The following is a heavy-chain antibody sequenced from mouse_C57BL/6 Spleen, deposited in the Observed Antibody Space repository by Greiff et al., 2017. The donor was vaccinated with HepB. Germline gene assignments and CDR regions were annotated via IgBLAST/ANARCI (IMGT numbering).Heavy chain of an antibody. V-gene: IGHV5-9*01. CDR3: ARPDGYYVGFAY. Sequence: EVQGLESGGGLVKLGGSLKLSCAASGSPLSTYTMSWVRQIPGKRLEWVATICGGGGNTYYPDSVKGRFTISRDNAKNTLYLQMSSLRSEDTALYYCARPDGYYVGFAYWGQGTLVTVSA. D-gene: IGHD2-3*01. CDR1: GSPLSTYT. CDR2: ICGGGGNT. J-gene: IGHJ3*01.